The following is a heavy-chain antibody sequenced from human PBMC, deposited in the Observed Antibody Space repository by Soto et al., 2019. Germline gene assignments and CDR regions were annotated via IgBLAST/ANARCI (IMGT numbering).Heavy chain of an antibody. CDR1: GGSISSGGYY. D-gene: IGHD2-8*01. CDR2: IYYSGST. J-gene: IGHJ4*02. Sequence: PSETLSLTCTVSGGSISSGGYYWSWIRQHPGKGLEWIGYIYYSGSTYYNPSLKSRVTISVDTSKNQFSLKLSSVTTADTAVYYCARGRYCTNGVCPKREYYFDYWGQGTLVTVSS. CDR3: ARGRYCTNGVCPKREYYFDY. V-gene: IGHV4-31*03.